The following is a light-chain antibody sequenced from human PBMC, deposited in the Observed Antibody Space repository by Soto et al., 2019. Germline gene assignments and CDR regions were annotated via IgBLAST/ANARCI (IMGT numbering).Light chain of an antibody. J-gene: IGLJ1*01. CDR1: SSDVGGYNY. Sequence: QSVLTQPASVSGSPGQSITISCTGTSSDVGGYNYVSWYQHHPGKAPKFMIYEVSNRPSGVSNRFSGSKSGNTASLTISGLQAEDEATYYCSSYTSSSTLSVFGTGPKVTVL. V-gene: IGLV2-14*01. CDR2: EVS. CDR3: SSYTSSSTLSV.